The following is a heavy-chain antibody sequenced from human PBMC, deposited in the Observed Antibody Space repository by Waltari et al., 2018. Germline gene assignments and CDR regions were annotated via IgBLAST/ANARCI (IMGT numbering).Heavy chain of an antibody. D-gene: IGHD2-15*01. CDR3: TTRLPRNY. V-gene: IGHV3-53*01. J-gene: IGHJ4*02. CDR1: GLTVSTYE. Sequence: EVQLVESGGDLIQPGGSLRLSCEVYGLTVSTYEMSWVRQAPGKGLEWVSAIYSGGSSLYLDSVKGRFIMSRDNSKNTVYLQMDNVRAEDTAIYYCTTRLPRNYWGLGTMVTVSS. CDR2: IYSGGSS.